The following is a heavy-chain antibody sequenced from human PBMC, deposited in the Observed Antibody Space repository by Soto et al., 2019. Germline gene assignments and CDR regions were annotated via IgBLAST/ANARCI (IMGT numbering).Heavy chain of an antibody. V-gene: IGHV1-18*01. CDR1: GYTFTSFG. CDR3: ARGGDSYGDDY. Sequence: QVQLVQSGGEVKKPGASVKVSCKASGYTFTSFGITWVRQAPGHGLEWMGWISAYNGDTKYAQKVQGRVTMTTDTATTTAHMELRSLRPDDTAVYYCARGGDSYGDDYWGQGTLVTVSS. D-gene: IGHD5-18*01. J-gene: IGHJ4*02. CDR2: ISAYNGDT.